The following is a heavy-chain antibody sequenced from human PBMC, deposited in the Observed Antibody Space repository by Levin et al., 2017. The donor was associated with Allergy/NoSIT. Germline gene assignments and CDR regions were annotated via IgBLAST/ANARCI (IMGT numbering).Heavy chain of an antibody. CDR3: TTEWLGPHQ. CDR2: IKSETDGGTT. D-gene: IGHD3-10*01. J-gene: IGHJ4*02. V-gene: IGHV3-15*01. CDR1: GFTFSIAW. Sequence: GGSLRLSCAASGFTFSIAWMSWVRQAPGKGLEWVGRIKSETDGGTTDYAAPVQDRFIISRDDSKNTLYLEMNSPKTEDTAVYYCTTEWLGPHQWGQGTLVTVSS.